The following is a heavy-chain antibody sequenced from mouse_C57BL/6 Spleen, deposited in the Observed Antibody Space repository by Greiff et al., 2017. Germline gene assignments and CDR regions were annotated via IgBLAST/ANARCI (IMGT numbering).Heavy chain of an antibody. V-gene: IGHV2-6*01. CDR1: GFSLTSYG. J-gene: IGHJ4*01. Sequence: VQLQQSGPGLVAPSQSLSISCTVSGFSLTSYGVDWVRQSPGKGLEWLGVIWGVGSTNYNSALKSRLSISKDNSKSQVFLKMNSLQTDDTAMYYGAREGGNWDNAMDYWGQGTSVTVSS. CDR2: IWGVGST. CDR3: AREGGNWDNAMDY. D-gene: IGHD4-1*01.